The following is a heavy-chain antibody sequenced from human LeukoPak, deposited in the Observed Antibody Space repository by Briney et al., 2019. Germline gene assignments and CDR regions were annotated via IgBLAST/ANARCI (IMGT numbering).Heavy chain of an antibody. Sequence: GGSLRLSCAASGFTFSTFAMIWVRQPPGKGLEWVSSIFPSGGEIHYADSVKGRFTISRDNSKNTLYLQMNSLRTEDTAVYSCARGPPMYSYGSSAYHYDYFEYWGQGTLVTVSS. D-gene: IGHD3-22*01. CDR3: ARGPPMYSYGSSAYHYDYFEY. V-gene: IGHV3-23*01. CDR1: GFTFSTFA. J-gene: IGHJ4*02. CDR2: IFPSGGEI.